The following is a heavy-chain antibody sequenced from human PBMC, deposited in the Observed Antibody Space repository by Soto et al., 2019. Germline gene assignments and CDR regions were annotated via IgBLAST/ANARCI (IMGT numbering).Heavy chain of an antibody. CDR3: ARDPWAADY. Sequence: EVQLVASGGGLVQPGGSLRLSCAASGFTVSTKYMSWVRQAPGKGLEWVSVIYSGGSTFYADSVRGRFTISRDNSKNTVHLQMNSLRAEDTAVYYCARDPWAADYWGQGTLVTVSS. CDR2: IYSGGST. J-gene: IGHJ4*02. D-gene: IGHD3-16*01. CDR1: GFTVSTKY. V-gene: IGHV3-66*01.